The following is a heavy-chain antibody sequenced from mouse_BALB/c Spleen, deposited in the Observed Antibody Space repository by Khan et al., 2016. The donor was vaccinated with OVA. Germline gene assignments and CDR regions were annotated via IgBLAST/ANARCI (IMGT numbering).Heavy chain of an antibody. J-gene: IGHJ3*01. Sequence: QVQLQQSGAALVKPGASVKLSCKASGYTFTSYYMYWVKQRPGQGLEWIGEINPSNGGTNFNEKFKPKATLTVDKSSSTTYMQLSSRTSEYSAVYYCTRSGYGSFAYWGQGTLVTVSA. V-gene: IGHV1S81*02. CDR2: INPSNGGT. CDR3: TRSGYGSFAY. D-gene: IGHD1-1*02. CDR1: GYTFTSYY.